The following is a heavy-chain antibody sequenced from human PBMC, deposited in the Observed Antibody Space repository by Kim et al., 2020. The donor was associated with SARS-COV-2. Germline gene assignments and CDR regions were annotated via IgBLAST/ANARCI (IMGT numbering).Heavy chain of an antibody. CDR3: ARVSGSSAVDV. V-gene: IGHV4-59*13. CDR2: IYYSGST. CDR1: GGSISSYY. J-gene: IGHJ6*02. D-gene: IGHD1-26*01. Sequence: SETLSLTCTVSGGSISSYYWSWIRQPPGKGLEWIGYIYYSGSTNYNPSLKSRVTISVDTSKNQFSLKLSSVTAADTAVSYCARVSGSSAVDVWGQGTTVTVSS.